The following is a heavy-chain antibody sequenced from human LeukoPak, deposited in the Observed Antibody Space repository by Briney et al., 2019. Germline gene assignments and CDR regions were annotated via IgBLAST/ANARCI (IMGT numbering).Heavy chain of an antibody. CDR1: GGSISSYY. D-gene: IGHD2-2*02. Sequence: SETMSLTCTVSGGSISSYYWSWIRQPPGKGLEWIGYIYYSGSTNYNPSLKNRVTISVDTSKNQFSLKLSSVTAADTAVYYCARDKLGYCSSTSCYRGFDPWGQGTLVTVSS. J-gene: IGHJ5*02. CDR3: ARDKLGYCSSTSCYRGFDP. CDR2: IYYSGST. V-gene: IGHV4-59*01.